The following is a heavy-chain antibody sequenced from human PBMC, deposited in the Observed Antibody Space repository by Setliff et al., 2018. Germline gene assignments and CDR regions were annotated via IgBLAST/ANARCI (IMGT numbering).Heavy chain of an antibody. Sequence: GASVKVSCKASGYTFTSYGISWVRQAPGQGLEWMGWISAYNGNTNYAQKLQGRVTMTTDTSDSATYLDISNLKAEDTATYYCARADHLVTTTFDYWGQGTLVTLSS. J-gene: IGHJ4*01. D-gene: IGHD4-17*01. CDR1: GYTFTSYG. CDR3: ARADHLVTTTFDY. CDR2: ISAYNGNT. V-gene: IGHV1-18*01.